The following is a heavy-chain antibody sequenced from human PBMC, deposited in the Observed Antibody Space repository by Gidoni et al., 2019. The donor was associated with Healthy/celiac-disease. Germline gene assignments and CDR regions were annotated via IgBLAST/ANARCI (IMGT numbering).Heavy chain of an antibody. CDR3: ARDGGGSYYGSGGFDY. D-gene: IGHD3-10*01. J-gene: IGHJ4*02. V-gene: IGHV3-48*03. CDR2: ISSSGTTI. CDR1: GFTFSSYE. Sequence: EVQLVESGGGLVQPGGSLRLSGAASGFTFSSYEMNWVRQAPGKGLEWFSYISSSGTTIYYADSVMGRFTISRDNAKNSLYLQMNSLRAEDTAVYYCARDGGGSYYGSGGFDYWGQGTLVTVSS.